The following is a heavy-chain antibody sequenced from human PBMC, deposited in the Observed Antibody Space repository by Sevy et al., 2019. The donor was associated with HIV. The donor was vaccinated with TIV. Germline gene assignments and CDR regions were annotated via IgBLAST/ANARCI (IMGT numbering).Heavy chain of an antibody. J-gene: IGHJ4*02. Sequence: GESLKISCKASGYTFTTYIIYWVRQAPGQSLEWMGWVNAATGDTEYSQKFQGGVIITRDTSASTAYMELKTLRSEDTAVYYCARDFCSGGSCYSAFVYWGQGTLVTVSS. D-gene: IGHD2-15*01. CDR2: VNAATGDT. CDR3: ARDFCSGGSCYSAFVY. V-gene: IGHV1-3*01. CDR1: GYTFTTYI.